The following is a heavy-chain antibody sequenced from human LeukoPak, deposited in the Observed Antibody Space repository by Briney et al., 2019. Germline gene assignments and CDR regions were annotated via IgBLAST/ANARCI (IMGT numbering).Heavy chain of an antibody. CDR2: ISWDGGST. CDR3: AKDLNPWYFDY. Sequence: GGSLRLSCAASGFTFDDYAMHWVRQAPGKGLEWVSLISWDGGSTYYADSVKGRFTISRDNSKNTLYLQMNSLRAEDTAVYYCAKDLNPWYFDYWGQETLVTVSS. D-gene: IGHD1-14*01. J-gene: IGHJ4*02. V-gene: IGHV3-43D*04. CDR1: GFTFDDYA.